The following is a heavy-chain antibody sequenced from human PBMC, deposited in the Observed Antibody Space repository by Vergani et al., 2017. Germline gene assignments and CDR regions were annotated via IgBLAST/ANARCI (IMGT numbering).Heavy chain of an antibody. J-gene: IGHJ6*03. Sequence: QVQLQQWGGGLLKPSETLSLTCVVNGGSFTSYDWTWIRPSPGEGLEWVGDIDHTGRPDYNPSLKSRLTISVDKSRNQFSLTLNSVTATDTAIYFCARVNTETNGHLYYYYYMDVWGQGTAVTVS. V-gene: IGHV4-34*01. CDR2: IDHTGRP. CDR3: ARVNTETNGHLYYYYYMDV. D-gene: IGHD4-11*01. CDR1: GGSFTSYD.